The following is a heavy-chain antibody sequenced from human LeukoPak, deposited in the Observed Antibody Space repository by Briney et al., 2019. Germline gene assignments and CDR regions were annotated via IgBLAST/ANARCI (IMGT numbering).Heavy chain of an antibody. CDR3: TTDRMVRGVIKYYFDY. CDR2: IKSKTDGGTT. Sequence: GGSLRLSCAASGFTFSNAWMSWVRQAPGKGLEWVGRIKSKTDGGTTDYAAPVKGRFTISRDDSKNTLYLQMNSLKTEDTAVYYCTTDRMVRGVIKYYFDYWGQGTLVTVSS. V-gene: IGHV3-15*01. CDR1: GFTFSNAW. D-gene: IGHD3-10*01. J-gene: IGHJ4*02.